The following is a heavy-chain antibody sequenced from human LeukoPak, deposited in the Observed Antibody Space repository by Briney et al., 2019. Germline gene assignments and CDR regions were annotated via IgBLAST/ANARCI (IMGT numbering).Heavy chain of an antibody. Sequence: AASVKVSCKASGGTFSTYAISWVRQAPGQGLEWMGRIVPMGDITNYAQRFQGRVTITADKFTRKANMELSSLRSEDTALYYCARESVRNWLDPWGQGTLVTVSS. CDR2: IVPMGDIT. V-gene: IGHV1-69*04. D-gene: IGHD3-3*01. CDR1: GGTFSTYA. CDR3: ARESVRNWLDP. J-gene: IGHJ5*02.